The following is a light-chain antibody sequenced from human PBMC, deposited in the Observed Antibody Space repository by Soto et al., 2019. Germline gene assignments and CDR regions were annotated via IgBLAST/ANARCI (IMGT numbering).Light chain of an antibody. CDR3: SSYAGSNNLV. V-gene: IGLV2-8*01. CDR1: SSDVGGYNY. Sequence: QSVLTKPPSAAGSPGQSVTISCTGTSSDVGGYNYVSWYQQHPGKAPKLMIYEVSQRPSGVPDRFPGSKSGYTASLPVSGLQAEDEADYYCSSYAGSNNLVFGGGTKLTVL. CDR2: EVS. J-gene: IGLJ2*01.